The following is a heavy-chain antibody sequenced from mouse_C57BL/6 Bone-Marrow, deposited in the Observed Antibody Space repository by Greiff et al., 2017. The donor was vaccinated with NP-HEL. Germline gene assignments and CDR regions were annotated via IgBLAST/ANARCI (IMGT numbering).Heavy chain of an antibody. CDR2: IYPRSGNT. J-gene: IGHJ4*01. Sequence: VKLVESGAELARPGASVKLSCKASGYTFTSYGISWVKQRTGQGLEWIGEIYPRSGNTYYNEKFKGKATLTADKSSSTAYMELRSLTSEDSAVYFCARLLSIYYYAMDYWGQGTSVTVSS. D-gene: IGHD1-3*01. CDR3: ARLLSIYYYAMDY. CDR1: GYTFTSYG. V-gene: IGHV1-81*01.